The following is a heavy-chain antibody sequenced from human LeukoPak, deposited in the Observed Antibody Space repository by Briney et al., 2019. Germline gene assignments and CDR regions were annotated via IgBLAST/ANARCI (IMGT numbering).Heavy chain of an antibody. CDR1: GFTFSSYA. V-gene: IGHV3-30*04. Sequence: PGGSLRLSCTASGFTFSSYAMHWVRQAPGKGLEWVAVISFDGSNGYYADSVKGRFTFSRDNSKNRLYLQMNSLRAEDTAVYYCARIAAGAGTHFDYWGQGTLVTVSS. CDR2: ISFDGSNG. D-gene: IGHD6-13*01. CDR3: ARIAAGAGTHFDY. J-gene: IGHJ4*02.